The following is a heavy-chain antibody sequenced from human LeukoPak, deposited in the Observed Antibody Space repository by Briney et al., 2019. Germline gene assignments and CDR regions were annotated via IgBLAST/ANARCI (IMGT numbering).Heavy chain of an antibody. CDR1: GFTFSKYD. CDR3: AKEITLTTAYFDY. CDR2: ISDSGDQT. D-gene: IGHD4-17*01. J-gene: IGHJ4*02. V-gene: IGHV3-23*01. Sequence: PGGSLRLSCVASGFTFSKYDMSWVRQAPGKGLEWVSGISDSGDQTYYADSVRARFTISRDNSKNTLYLQVNSLRAEDTALYYCAKEITLTTAYFDYWGQETLVTVSS.